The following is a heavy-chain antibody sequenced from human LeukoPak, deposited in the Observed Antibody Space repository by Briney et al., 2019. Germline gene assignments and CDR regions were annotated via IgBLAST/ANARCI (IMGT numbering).Heavy chain of an antibody. J-gene: IGHJ3*02. CDR1: GYTFTGYY. CDR2: INPNRGGT. Sequence: ASVKVSCKASGYTFTGYYMHWVRQAPGQGHEWMGWINPNRGGTNYAQKFQGRVTMTRDTSISTAYMELSRLRSDDTAVYYCARVRGIVVVVAARMNAFDIWGQGTMVTVSS. V-gene: IGHV1-2*02. CDR3: ARVRGIVVVVAARMNAFDI. D-gene: IGHD2-15*01.